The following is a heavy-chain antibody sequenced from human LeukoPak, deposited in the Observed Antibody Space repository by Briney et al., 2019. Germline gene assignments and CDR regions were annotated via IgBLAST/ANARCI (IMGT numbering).Heavy chain of an antibody. CDR3: ARGSSSSWDIWFDP. CDR1: GGTFSSYA. CDR2: MNPNSGNT. J-gene: IGHJ5*02. D-gene: IGHD6-13*01. Sequence: VASVKVSCKASGGTFSSYAISWVRQAPGQGLEWMGWMNPNSGNTGYAQKFQGRVTMTRNTSISTAYMELSSLRSEDTAVYYCARGSSSSWDIWFDPWGQGTLVTVSS. V-gene: IGHV1-8*02.